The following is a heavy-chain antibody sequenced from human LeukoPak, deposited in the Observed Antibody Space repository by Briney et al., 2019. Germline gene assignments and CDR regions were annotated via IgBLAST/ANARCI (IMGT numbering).Heavy chain of an antibody. CDR3: AKDRLAVAGTGGS. J-gene: IGHJ4*02. D-gene: IGHD6-19*01. Sequence: GGSLRLSCAASGFTFSNYNMSWVRQAPGKGLEWVSSINSSGDYIYYADSLKGRFTISRDNAKNSLYLQMNSLRVEDAAVYYCAKDRLAVAGTGGSWGQGTLVTVSS. CDR1: GFTFSNYN. CDR2: INSSGDYI. V-gene: IGHV3-21*04.